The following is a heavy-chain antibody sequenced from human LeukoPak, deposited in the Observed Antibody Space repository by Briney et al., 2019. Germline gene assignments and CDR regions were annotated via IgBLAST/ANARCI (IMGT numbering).Heavy chain of an antibody. Sequence: GRSLRPSCAASAFTPSSNAMHWVRQAPGKGLEWVALISYDGNNKYYADSVKGRFTISRDNYKNTLYLQMDSLRAEDTAVYYCARDRVGCSGWYYFDYWGQGTLVTVSS. J-gene: IGHJ4*02. CDR1: AFTPSSNA. V-gene: IGHV3-30*04. CDR3: ARDRVGCSGWYYFDY. D-gene: IGHD6-19*01. CDR2: ISYDGNNK.